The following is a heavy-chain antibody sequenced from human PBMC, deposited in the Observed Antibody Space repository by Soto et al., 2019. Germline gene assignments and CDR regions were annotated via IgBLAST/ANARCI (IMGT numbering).Heavy chain of an antibody. V-gene: IGHV3-21*01. CDR1: GFTFSSYS. J-gene: IGHJ6*02. Sequence: GGSLRLSCAASGFTFSSYSMNWVRQAPGKELEWVSSISSSSSYIYYADSVKGRFTISRDNAKNSLYLQMNGLRAEDTAVYYCARDKSWYYYYYGMDVWGQGTTVTVSS. CDR2: ISSSSSYI. CDR3: ARDKSWYYYYYGMDV. D-gene: IGHD6-13*01.